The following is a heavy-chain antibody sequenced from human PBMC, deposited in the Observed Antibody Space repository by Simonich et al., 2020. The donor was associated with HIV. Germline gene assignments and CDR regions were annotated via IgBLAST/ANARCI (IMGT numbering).Heavy chain of an antibody. CDR2: INHSEIT. CDR1: GGSFSGYY. Sequence: QVQLQQWGAGLLKPSETLSLTCAVYGGSFSGYYWSWIRQPPGKGLEWIGEINHSEITNSKSSLNSRATISVDKSKNQFSLKLSSVTAADTAIYYCARRDRELILYFDYWGQGNLVTVSS. D-gene: IGHD3-3*01. CDR3: ARRDRELILYFDY. J-gene: IGHJ4*02. V-gene: IGHV4-34*01.